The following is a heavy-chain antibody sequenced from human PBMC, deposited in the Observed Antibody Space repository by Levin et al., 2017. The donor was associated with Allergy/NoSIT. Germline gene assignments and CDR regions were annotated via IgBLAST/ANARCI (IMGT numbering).Heavy chain of an antibody. CDR1: GYSFTSYW. D-gene: IGHD5-24*01. Sequence: KVGESLKISCKGSGYSFTSYWIGWVRQMPGKGLEWMGIIYPGDSDTRYSPSFQGQVTISADKSISTAYLQWSSLKASDTAMYYCASYSRRDGYKSSGAFDIWGQGTMVTVSS. CDR2: IYPGDSDT. V-gene: IGHV5-51*01. CDR3: ASYSRRDGYKSSGAFDI. J-gene: IGHJ3*02.